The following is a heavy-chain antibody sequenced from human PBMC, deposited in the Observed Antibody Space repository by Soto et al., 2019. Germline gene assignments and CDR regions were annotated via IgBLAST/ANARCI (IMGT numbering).Heavy chain of an antibody. J-gene: IGHJ4*02. V-gene: IGHV4-39*01. Sequence: SETLSLTCTVSGGSISSSSYSWGWIRQPPGKGLEWIGSIYYSGSTYYNPSLKSRVTISVDTSKNQFSLKLSSVTAADTAVYYCASGVEMATIWGQGTLVTVSS. CDR3: ASGVEMATI. D-gene: IGHD5-12*01. CDR1: GGSISSSSYS. CDR2: IYYSGST.